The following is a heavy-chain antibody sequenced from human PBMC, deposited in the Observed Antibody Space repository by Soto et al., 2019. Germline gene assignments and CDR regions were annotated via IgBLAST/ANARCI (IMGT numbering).Heavy chain of an antibody. J-gene: IGHJ4*02. V-gene: IGHV4-31*03. CDR1: GASVSSSTGYY. CDR2: VYYSGNS. Sequence: SETLSLTCTVSGASVSSSTGYYWSWIRQHPGKGLEWIGYVYYSGNSYSNPSLRSRVTISVDTSKNDFSLRLTSVTDADTALYYCAREHGTKGVIDYWGQGTLVTVSS. D-gene: IGHD1-7*01. CDR3: AREHGTKGVIDY.